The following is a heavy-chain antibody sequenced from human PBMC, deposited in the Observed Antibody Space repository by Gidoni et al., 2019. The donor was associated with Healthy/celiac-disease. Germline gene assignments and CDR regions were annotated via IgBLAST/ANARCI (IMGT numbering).Heavy chain of an antibody. CDR1: GYTFTSYY. CDR3: ARGGYYGSGTRSRHRYFDY. CDR2: MNPNSGNT. Sequence: QVQLVQSGAEVQKPGASVQVSCKASGYTFTSYYINWVRQATGQGLVWMGWMNPNSGNTGYAQKFQGRVTMTRNTSISTAYMELSSLRSQDTAVYYCARGGYYGSGTRSRHRYFDYWGQGTLVTVSS. J-gene: IGHJ4*02. D-gene: IGHD3-10*01. V-gene: IGHV1-8*01.